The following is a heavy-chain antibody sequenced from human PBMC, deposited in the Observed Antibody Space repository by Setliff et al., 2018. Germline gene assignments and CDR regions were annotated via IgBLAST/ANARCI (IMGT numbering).Heavy chain of an antibody. V-gene: IGHV3-48*01. J-gene: IGHJ4*02. CDR3: ARDLRITMVRGVISGGDY. D-gene: IGHD3-10*01. Sequence: GGSLRLSCAASGFTFSSYSMNWVRQAPGKGREWVSYISSSSSTIYYADSVKGRFTITRDNAKNSLYLQMNSLRAEDTAVYYCARDLRITMVRGVISGGDYWGQGTLVTVSS. CDR2: ISSSSSTI. CDR1: GFTFSSYS.